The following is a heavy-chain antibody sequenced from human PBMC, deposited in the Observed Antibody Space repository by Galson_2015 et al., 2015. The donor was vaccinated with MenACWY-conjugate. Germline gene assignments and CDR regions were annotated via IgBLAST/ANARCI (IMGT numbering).Heavy chain of an antibody. J-gene: IGHJ6*03. CDR1: GGSISSTKYH. D-gene: IGHD2-15*01. CDR2: IYYTGST. CDR3: ARHPQQFHYCSCGNCYYHYYMDV. V-gene: IGHV4-39*01. Sequence: SETLSLTCAVSGGSISSTKYHWGWIRQPPGKGLEWIASIYYTGSTYYSPSLKSRLTISVDTSKNQFTLRLSSVTAADTAVYFCARHPQQFHYCSCGNCYYHYYMDVWGRGTTVTVSS.